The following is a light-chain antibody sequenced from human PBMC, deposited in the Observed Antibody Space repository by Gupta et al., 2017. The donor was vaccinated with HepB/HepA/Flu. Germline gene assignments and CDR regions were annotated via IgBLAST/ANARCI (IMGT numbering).Light chain of an antibody. Sequence: EIVMTQSPATLSVSPGERATLSCRASQSVGSKLAWYQQKPGQAPRLLIYGPSTRAPGIPARFSGSGTATEFTLTISILHSEDFAIYFCQQYNDWPRTFGQGSKVEIK. CDR3: QQYNDWPRT. J-gene: IGKJ1*01. V-gene: IGKV3-15*01. CDR1: QSVGSK. CDR2: GPS.